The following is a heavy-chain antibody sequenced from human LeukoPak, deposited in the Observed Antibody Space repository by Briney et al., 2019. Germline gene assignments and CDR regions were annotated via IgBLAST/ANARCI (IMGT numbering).Heavy chain of an antibody. V-gene: IGHV4-34*01. CDR1: GGSFSGYY. J-gene: IGHJ4*02. CDR2: INHSGST. CDR3: ARDGPEGY. Sequence: ETLSLTCAVHGGSFSGYYWSWIRQPPGKGLEWIGEINHSGSTNYNPSLKSRVTISVDTSKNQFSLKLSSVTAADTAVYYCARDGPEGYWGQGTLVTVSS.